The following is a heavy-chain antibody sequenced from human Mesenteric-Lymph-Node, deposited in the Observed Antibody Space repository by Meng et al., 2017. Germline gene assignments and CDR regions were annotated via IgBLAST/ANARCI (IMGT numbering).Heavy chain of an antibody. D-gene: IGHD3-16*01. CDR1: GYTFTGYY. V-gene: IGHV1-2*06. Sequence: ASVKVSCKASGYTFTGYYMHWVRQAPGQGLEWMGRINPNSGGTNYAQKFQGRVTMTRDTSISTAYMELSRLRSDDTAVYNCAREVPGRGEVLRQDGFDIWGQGTMVTVSS. J-gene: IGHJ3*02. CDR3: AREVPGRGEVLRQDGFDI. CDR2: INPNSGGT.